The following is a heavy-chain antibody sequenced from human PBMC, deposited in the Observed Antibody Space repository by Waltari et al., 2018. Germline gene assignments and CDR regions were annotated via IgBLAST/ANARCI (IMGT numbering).Heavy chain of an antibody. CDR1: GFSLSNARMG. CDR2: IFSNDEK. V-gene: IGHV2-26*01. Sequence: QVTLKESGHVLVKPTETLTLTCTVSGFSLSNARMGVSWIRQPPGKALEWLAHIFSNDEKSYSTSLKSRLTISKDTSKSQVVLTMTNMDPVDTATYYCARMVIFGVVYYYYMDVWGKGTTVTVSS. CDR3: ARMVIFGVVYYYYMDV. J-gene: IGHJ6*03. D-gene: IGHD3-3*02.